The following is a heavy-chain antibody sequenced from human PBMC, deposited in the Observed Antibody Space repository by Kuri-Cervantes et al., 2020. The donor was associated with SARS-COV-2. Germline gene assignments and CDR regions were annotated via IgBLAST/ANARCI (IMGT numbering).Heavy chain of an antibody. Sequence: ESLKISRTVSGGPISSYYWSWIRQPPGKGLEWIGYIYYSGCTNYNPSLKSRVTISVDTSKNQFSLKLSSVTAADTAVYYCARTGTPAPGYFDYWGQGTLVTVSS. D-gene: IGHD1/OR15-1a*01. J-gene: IGHJ4*02. CDR2: IYYSGCT. V-gene: IGHV4-59*01. CDR3: ARTGTPAPGYFDY. CDR1: GGPISSYY.